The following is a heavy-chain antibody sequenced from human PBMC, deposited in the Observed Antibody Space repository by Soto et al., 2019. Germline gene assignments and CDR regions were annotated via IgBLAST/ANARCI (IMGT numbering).Heavy chain of an antibody. J-gene: IGHJ6*02. Sequence: GASVKVSCKASGGTFSSYAISWVRQAPGQGLEWMGGIIPIFGTANYAQKFQGRVTITADESTSTAYMELSSLRSEDTAVYYSARGPERSLLRWFGELFTSHYYGMDVWGQGTTVTVSS. D-gene: IGHD3-10*01. CDR3: ARGPERSLLRWFGELFTSHYYGMDV. CDR2: IIPIFGTA. CDR1: GGTFSSYA. V-gene: IGHV1-69*13.